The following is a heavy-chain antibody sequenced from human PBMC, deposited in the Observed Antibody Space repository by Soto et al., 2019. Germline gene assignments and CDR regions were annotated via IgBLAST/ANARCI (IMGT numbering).Heavy chain of an antibody. J-gene: IGHJ4*02. Sequence: QVQLVESGGGVVQPGASLRLSCAASGFTFTNYGFHWVRLAPGKGLEWVAWISAYNGNKKYAQKFEGRVTMTTDTSTSTVSMELRDLTSDDTAIYYCARTGGGMAARPLEYWGQGTLVIVSS. CDR3: ARTGGGMAARPLEY. CDR2: SAYNGNK. D-gene: IGHD6-6*01. V-gene: IGHV3-30*02. CDR1: GFTFTNYG.